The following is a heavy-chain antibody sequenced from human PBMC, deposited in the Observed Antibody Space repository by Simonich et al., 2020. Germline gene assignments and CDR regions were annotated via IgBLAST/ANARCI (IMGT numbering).Heavy chain of an antibody. Sequence: EVQLVESGGGLVQPGGSLRLSCAASGFTFSSYDMHWVRQAKGKGLRWVTAIGTAGDTYDPGSVKGRFTISRENAKNSLYLQMNSLRAGDTAVYYCARGGYSGSYNWFDPWGQGTLVTVSS. CDR2: IGTAGDT. V-gene: IGHV3-13*01. CDR1: GFTFSSYD. CDR3: ARGGYSGSYNWFDP. J-gene: IGHJ5*02. D-gene: IGHD1-26*01.